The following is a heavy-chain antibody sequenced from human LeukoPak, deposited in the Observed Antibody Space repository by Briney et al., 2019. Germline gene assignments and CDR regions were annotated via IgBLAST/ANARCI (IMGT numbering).Heavy chain of an antibody. CDR2: IYYSGST. CDR1: GGSISSYY. J-gene: IGHJ5*02. V-gene: IGHV4-59*12. CDR3: SRWKGSGFEFGGLDP. D-gene: IGHD3-16*01. Sequence: SETLSLTCTVSGGSISSYYWSWIRQPPGKGLEWIGYIYYSGSTNYNPSLKSRVTISVDTSKNQFSLKLSSVTAADTAVYYCSRWKGSGFEFGGLDPWGQGTLVTVSS.